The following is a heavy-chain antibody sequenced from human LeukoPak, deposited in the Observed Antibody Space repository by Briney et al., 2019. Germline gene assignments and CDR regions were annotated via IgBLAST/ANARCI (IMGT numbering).Heavy chain of an antibody. J-gene: IGHJ4*02. CDR1: GFTFSSFS. V-gene: IGHV3-21*01. CDR3: ARDGRCGGDCYAS. CDR2: ISSRSSYI. Sequence: GGSLRLSCAASGFTFSSFSMNWVRQAPGKGLEWVSSISSRSSYIYYADSVKGRFTISRDNAKNSLYLQMNSLRAEDTAVYYCARDGRCGGDCYASWGQGTLVTVSS. D-gene: IGHD2-21*02.